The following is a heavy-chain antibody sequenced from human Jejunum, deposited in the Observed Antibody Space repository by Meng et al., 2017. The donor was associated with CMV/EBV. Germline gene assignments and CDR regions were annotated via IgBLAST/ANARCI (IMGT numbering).Heavy chain of an antibody. Sequence: SGGSIRSYYWSWVRQPPGKGLEWIGCIYYSGFTDYNPSLKSRVTISVDTSKNQFSLKLTSVTTADTAVYYCAKFSATGAYYYGLDVWGQGTTVTVS. V-gene: IGHV4-59*01. CDR1: GGSIRSYY. D-gene: IGHD1-1*01. J-gene: IGHJ6*02. CDR3: AKFSATGAYYYGLDV. CDR2: IYYSGFT.